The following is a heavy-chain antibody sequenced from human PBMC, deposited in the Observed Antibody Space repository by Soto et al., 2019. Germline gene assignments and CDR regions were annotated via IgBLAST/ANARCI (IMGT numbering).Heavy chain of an antibody. J-gene: IGHJ4*02. CDR3: ARDLDGSGSYYTDY. V-gene: IGHV1-18*01. CDR2: ISPYKGNT. D-gene: IGHD3-10*01. CDR1: GYTFTGYG. Sequence: ASVKVSCKASGYTFTGYGFSWVRQAPGQGLEWMGWISPYKGNTKYAQKFQDRVTMTTDTFTSTAYMELRSLRYGDTAVYYCARDLDGSGSYYTDYWGQGTLVTVSS.